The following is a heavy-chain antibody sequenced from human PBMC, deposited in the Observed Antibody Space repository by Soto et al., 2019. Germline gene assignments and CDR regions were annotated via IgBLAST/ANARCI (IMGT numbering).Heavy chain of an antibody. CDR1: GFTFSSYA. V-gene: IGHV3-23*01. J-gene: IGHJ6*02. CDR2: ISGSGGST. Sequence: GGSLRLSCAASGFTFSSYAMSWVRQAPGKGLEWVSAISGSGGSTYYADSVKGRFTISRDNSKNTLYLQMNSLRAEGTAVYYCAKAATMVRGVLGYYYGMDVWGQGTTVTVSS. D-gene: IGHD3-10*01. CDR3: AKAATMVRGVLGYYYGMDV.